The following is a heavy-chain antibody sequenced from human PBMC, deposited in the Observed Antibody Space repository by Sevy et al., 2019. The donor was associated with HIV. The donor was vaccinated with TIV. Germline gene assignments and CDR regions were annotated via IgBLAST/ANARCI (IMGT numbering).Heavy chain of an antibody. V-gene: IGHV3-23*01. J-gene: IGHJ3*02. CDR1: GFTFSSYA. CDR2: ISGSGGTT. CDR3: GNAGPYDSSGHRAFDI. D-gene: IGHD3-22*01. Sequence: GGSLRLSCAASGFTFSSYAMSWVRQAPGKGLEWVSGISGSGGTTYYADSVKGRFTISRDNSKNTLYLQMNSLRAEDTAVYYCGNAGPYDSSGHRAFDIWGQGTMVTVSS.